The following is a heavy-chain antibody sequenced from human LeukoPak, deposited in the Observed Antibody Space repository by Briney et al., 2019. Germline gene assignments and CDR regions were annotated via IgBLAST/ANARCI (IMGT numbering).Heavy chain of an antibody. CDR3: ASGFDILLWFGEFSYYFDY. V-gene: IGHV4-39*01. D-gene: IGHD3-10*01. CDR1: GGSISSSSYY. CDR2: IYYSGST. J-gene: IGHJ4*02. Sequence: SETLSLTCTVSGGSISSSSYYWGWIRQPPGTGLEWIGSIYYSGSTYYNPSLKSRVTISVDTSKNQFSLKLSSVTAADTAVYYCASGFDILLWFGEFSYYFDYWGQGTLVTVSS.